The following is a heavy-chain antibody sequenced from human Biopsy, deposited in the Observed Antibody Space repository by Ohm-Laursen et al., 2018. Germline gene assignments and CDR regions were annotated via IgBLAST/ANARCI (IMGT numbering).Heavy chain of an antibody. Sequence: SETLSLTCTVSDGSINSYYWNWIRQPPGKRLEWIGKIYYSGSTNFNPSLKSRVTISVDTSKNQFSLKLSSVTAADTAVYFCARGSSYGYDFDYWGQGTLVTVSS. CDR1: DGSINSYY. CDR2: IYYSGST. CDR3: ARGSSYGYDFDY. J-gene: IGHJ4*02. D-gene: IGHD5-18*01. V-gene: IGHV4-59*01.